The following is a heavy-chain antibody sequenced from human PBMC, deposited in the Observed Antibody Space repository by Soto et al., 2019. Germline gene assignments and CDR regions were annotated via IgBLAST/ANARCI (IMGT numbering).Heavy chain of an antibody. V-gene: IGHV1-2*02. Sequence: XSVKVSCKASGGTLTANYIHWVRQSPGQGFEWMGWINPKSGGTKYPQKFQGRVTMTRDTSLSTVYMTLTRLTSDDTAVYYCARDMAKGGGSAGFDYWGQGTLVTVSS. CDR1: GGTLTANY. CDR3: ARDMAKGGGSAGFDY. D-gene: IGHD1-26*01. CDR2: INPKSGGT. J-gene: IGHJ4*02.